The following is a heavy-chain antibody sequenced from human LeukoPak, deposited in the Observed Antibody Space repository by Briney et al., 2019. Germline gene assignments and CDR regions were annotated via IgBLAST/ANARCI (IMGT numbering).Heavy chain of an antibody. CDR1: GFTVSSNY. V-gene: IGHV3-53*01. D-gene: IGHD6-6*01. J-gene: IGHJ4*02. Sequence: PGGSLRLSCAASGFTVSSNYMSWVRQAPGKGLEWVSVIYSGGSTYYADSVKGRFTISRANSKNTLYLQMNSLRAEDTAVYYCARTVHSSSHPLDYWGQGTLVTVSS. CDR3: ARTVHSSSHPLDY. CDR2: IYSGGST.